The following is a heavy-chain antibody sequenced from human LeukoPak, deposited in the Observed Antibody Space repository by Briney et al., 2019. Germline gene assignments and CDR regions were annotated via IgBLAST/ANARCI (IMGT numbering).Heavy chain of an antibody. D-gene: IGHD4-17*01. Sequence: GASVKVSCKASGGTFSSYAISWVRQAPGQGLEWMGRIIPIFGTANYARKFQGRVTITTDESTSTAYMELSSLRSEDTAVYYCARVGDDYGDYWALDYWGQGTLVTVSS. CDR2: IIPIFGTA. CDR1: GGTFSSYA. CDR3: ARVGDDYGDYWALDY. J-gene: IGHJ4*02. V-gene: IGHV1-69*05.